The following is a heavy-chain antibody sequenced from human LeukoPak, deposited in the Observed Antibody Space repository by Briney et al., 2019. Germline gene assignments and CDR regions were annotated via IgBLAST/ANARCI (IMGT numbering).Heavy chain of an antibody. D-gene: IGHD2-8*01. CDR3: ASVYAGDFDY. J-gene: IGHJ4*02. CDR1: GYSFSAYW. Sequence: GESLRISCQGSGYSFSAYWITWVRQMPGKGLEWMGRIDPSDSHINYSASFQGHVTISVDKSIITAYLQWSSLKASDTAMYYCASVYAGDFDYWGQGTLVTVSS. CDR2: IDPSDSHI. V-gene: IGHV5-10-1*01.